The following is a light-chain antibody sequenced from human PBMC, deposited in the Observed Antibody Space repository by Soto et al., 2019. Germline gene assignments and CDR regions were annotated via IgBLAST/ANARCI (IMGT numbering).Light chain of an antibody. J-gene: IGLJ1*01. CDR3: SSYTSDNRDYV. Sequence: QSALTQPASVSGSPGQSITISCTGTSSDVGAYTSVSWYQRHPGKAPKLIIYEVSNRPPGISTRFSGSKSASTASLTISGLQAEDEAHYYCSSYTSDNRDYVFGTGTKVNVL. CDR2: EVS. CDR1: SSDVGAYTS. V-gene: IGLV2-14*01.